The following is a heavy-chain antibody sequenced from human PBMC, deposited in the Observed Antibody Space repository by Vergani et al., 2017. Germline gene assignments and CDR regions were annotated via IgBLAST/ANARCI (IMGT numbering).Heavy chain of an antibody. CDR1: GGSISSSSYY. D-gene: IGHD3-22*01. CDR2: LYYSGST. V-gene: IGHV4-39*01. CDR3: ARSPRYYYDSSGYQTFDY. Sequence: QLQLQESGPGLVKPSETLSLTCTVSGGSISSSSYYWGWIRQPPGKGLEWIGSLYYSGSTYYNPSLKSRVTISVDTSKNQFSLKLSSVTAADTAVYYCARSPRYYYDSSGYQTFDYWGQGTLVTVSS. J-gene: IGHJ4*02.